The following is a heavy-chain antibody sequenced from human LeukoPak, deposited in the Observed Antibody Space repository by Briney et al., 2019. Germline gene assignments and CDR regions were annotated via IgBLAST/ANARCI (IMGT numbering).Heavy chain of an antibody. CDR3: AKDTGRIAAAVNWFDP. CDR1: GFTFDDYA. J-gene: IGHJ5*02. D-gene: IGHD6-13*01. V-gene: IGHV3-43*02. Sequence: GSLRLSCAASGFTFDDYAMHWVRQAPGKGLEWVSLISGDGGSTYYADSVKGRFTISRDNSKNSLYLQMNSLRTEVTALYYCAKDTGRIAAAVNWFDPWGQGTLVTVSS. CDR2: ISGDGGST.